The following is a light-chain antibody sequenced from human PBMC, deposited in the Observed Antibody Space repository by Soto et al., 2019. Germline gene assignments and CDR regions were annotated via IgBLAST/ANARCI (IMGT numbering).Light chain of an antibody. J-gene: IGLJ2*01. V-gene: IGLV2-23*02. CDR3: CSYAGSSTVV. CDR1: SSDVGSYNL. Sequence: QSVLPQPASVSGSPGPSITISCTGTSSDVGSYNLDSWYQQHPGKAPKLMIYEVSKRPSGVSNRFSGSKSGNTASLTISGLQAEDEADYYFCSYAGSSTVVFGGGTKLAVL. CDR2: EVS.